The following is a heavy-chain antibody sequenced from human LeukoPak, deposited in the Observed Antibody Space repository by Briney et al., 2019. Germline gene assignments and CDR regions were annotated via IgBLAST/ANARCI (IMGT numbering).Heavy chain of an antibody. D-gene: IGHD6-13*01. CDR2: ISGTGGSI. CDR1: GFAFRSYV. CDR3: AKGVSSSWRGYFDY. J-gene: IGHJ4*02. V-gene: IGHV3-23*01. Sequence: GGSLRLSCAASGFAFRSYVMSWVRQAPGKGLEWVSDISGTGGSIYYADSVKGRFTSSRDNSKNTLYLQMNSLKVEDTAVYYCAKGVSSSWRGYFDYWGQGTLVTVSS.